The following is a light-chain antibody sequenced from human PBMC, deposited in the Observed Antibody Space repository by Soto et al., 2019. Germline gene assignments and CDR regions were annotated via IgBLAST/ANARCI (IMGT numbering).Light chain of an antibody. J-gene: IGKJ2*01. CDR3: QHYNSGTF. CDR1: QSISPW. CDR2: KAS. V-gene: IGKV1-5*03. Sequence: DIQMTQSPSTLSASVGDRVTITCRASQSISPWLAWYQQKPGQAPKLLIQKASSLESGVPSRFSGSGSGTEFTLTISGLQPDDFATYYCQHYNSGTFVGPGTTLEIK.